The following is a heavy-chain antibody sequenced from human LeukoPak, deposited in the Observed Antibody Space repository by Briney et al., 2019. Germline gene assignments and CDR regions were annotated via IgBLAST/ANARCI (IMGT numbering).Heavy chain of an antibody. J-gene: IGHJ4*02. Sequence: SVKVSCKASGGTFSSYAISWVRQAPGQGLEWMGGIIPIFGTANYAQKFQGRVTITADESTSTAYMELSSLRSEDAAVYYCARGPSYYYDSSGYYFDYWGQGTLVTVSS. D-gene: IGHD3-22*01. CDR1: GGTFSSYA. CDR2: IIPIFGTA. CDR3: ARGPSYYYDSSGYYFDY. V-gene: IGHV1-69*01.